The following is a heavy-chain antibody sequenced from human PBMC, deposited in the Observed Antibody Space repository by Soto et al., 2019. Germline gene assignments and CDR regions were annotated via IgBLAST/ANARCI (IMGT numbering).Heavy chain of an antibody. CDR2: IHSGGST. CDR3: ARSKVDYYHSSGYPGPYYYYYGMDV. V-gene: IGHV3-53*01. J-gene: IGHJ6*02. CDR1: GFTVSSNY. Sequence: GGSLILSCAXSGFTVSSNYMSWVRQAPGKGLEWVSVIHSGGSTYYADSVKGRFTISRDNSKNTLYLQMNSLRAEDTAVYYCARSKVDYYHSSGYPGPYYYYYGMDVWGQGTTVTVSS. D-gene: IGHD3-22*01.